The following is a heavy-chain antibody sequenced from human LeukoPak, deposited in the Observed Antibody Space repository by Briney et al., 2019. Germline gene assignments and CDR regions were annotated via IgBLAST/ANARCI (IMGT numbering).Heavy chain of an antibody. V-gene: IGHV3-48*01. Sequence: PGGSLRLSCAAAGFTFSSYSMNWVRQAPGKGLDWVSYISSRSSTIYYADSVKGRITISRDNAKNSLYLQMNSLRAEDTAVYYCARDYDCSGGSCYSYYFDYWGQGTLVTVSS. CDR3: ARDYDCSGGSCYSYYFDY. CDR2: ISSRSSTI. J-gene: IGHJ4*02. CDR1: GFTFSSYS. D-gene: IGHD2-15*01.